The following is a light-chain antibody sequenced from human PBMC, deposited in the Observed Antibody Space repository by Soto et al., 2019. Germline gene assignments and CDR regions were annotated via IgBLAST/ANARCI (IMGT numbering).Light chain of an antibody. J-gene: IGLJ3*02. CDR3: CSYVGSSILM. CDR2: EVN. CDR1: SSDVGSYNL. V-gene: IGLV2-23*02. Sequence: QSVLTQPASVSGSPGQSITISCTGTSSDVGSYNLVSWYQQLPGKAPKLIIYEVNERPSGISDRFSGSKSGNTASLTISGLQGEDEADYYRCSYVGSSILMFGGGTKLTVL.